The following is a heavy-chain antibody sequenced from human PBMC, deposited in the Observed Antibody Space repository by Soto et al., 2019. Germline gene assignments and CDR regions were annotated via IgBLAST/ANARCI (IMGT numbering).Heavy chain of an antibody. CDR3: AKDREAWYSSGLILGY. CDR1: GFTFSSYG. CDR2: ISYDGSNK. Sequence: QVQLVESGGGVVQPGRSLRLSCAASGFTFSSYGMHWVRQAPGKGLEWVAVISYDGSNKYYADSVKGRFTISRDNSKNTLYLQMNSLRAEDTAVYYCAKDREAWYSSGLILGYWGQGTLVTVSS. D-gene: IGHD6-19*01. V-gene: IGHV3-30*18. J-gene: IGHJ4*02.